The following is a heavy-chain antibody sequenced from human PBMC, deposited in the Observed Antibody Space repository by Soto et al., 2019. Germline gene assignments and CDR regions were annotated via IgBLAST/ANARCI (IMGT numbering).Heavy chain of an antibody. CDR2: IKQDGSEK. CDR1: GFTFSSYW. J-gene: IGHJ3*02. D-gene: IGHD1-1*01. V-gene: IGHV3-7*03. CDR3: ARDPTGDAFDI. Sequence: GGSLRLSCAASGFTFSSYWMSWVRQAPGKGLEWVANIKQDGSEKYYVDSVKGRFTISRDNAKNSLYLQMNSLRAEDAAVYYCARDPTGDAFDIWGQGTMVTVSS.